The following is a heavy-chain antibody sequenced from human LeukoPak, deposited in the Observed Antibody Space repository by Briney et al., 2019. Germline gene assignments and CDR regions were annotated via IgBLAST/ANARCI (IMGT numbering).Heavy chain of an antibody. CDR1: GFTFSTYS. CDR3: ARDPQYCSGGSCYSFDY. J-gene: IGHJ4*02. CDR2: IIRSSSYI. D-gene: IGHD2-15*01. V-gene: IGHV3-21*01. Sequence: GGSLRLSCAASGFTFSTYSMNWVRQAPGKGLEWVSSIIRSSSYIYYADSVKGRFTISRDNAKSSLYLQMNSLRAEDTAVYYCARDPQYCSGGSCYSFDYWGQGTLVTVSS.